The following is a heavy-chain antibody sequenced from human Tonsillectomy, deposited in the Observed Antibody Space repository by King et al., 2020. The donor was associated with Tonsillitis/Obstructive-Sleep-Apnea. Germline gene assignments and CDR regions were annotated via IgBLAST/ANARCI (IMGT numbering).Heavy chain of an antibody. V-gene: IGHV3-15*01. Sequence: EVQLVESGGGLVKPGGSLRLSCAASGFTFSNAWMSWVRQAPGKGLEWVGRIKSKTDGGTTDYAAPVKGRFTISRDDSKNTLYLQMNSLKTEDTAVYYCTTDSPPLVVPAAIDGSNYYFDYWGQGTLVTVSS. CDR2: IKSKTDGGTT. CDR3: TTDSPPLVVPAAIDGSNYYFDY. J-gene: IGHJ4*02. D-gene: IGHD2-2*01. CDR1: GFTFSNAW.